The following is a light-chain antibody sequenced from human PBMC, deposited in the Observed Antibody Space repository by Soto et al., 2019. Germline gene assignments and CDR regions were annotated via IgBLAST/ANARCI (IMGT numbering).Light chain of an antibody. CDR3: QQYHTTPFT. V-gene: IGKV4-1*01. J-gene: IGKJ3*01. Sequence: DIVMTQSPDSLGMSLGERASINCKSSQNILYKSKNKNYLAWYQQNPGQPPKLLIYWAATRESGVPDRFSGSGSGTDFTLTINRLQAGDVAVYFCQQYHTTPFTFGPGTKVDIK. CDR1: QNILYKSKNKNY. CDR2: WAA.